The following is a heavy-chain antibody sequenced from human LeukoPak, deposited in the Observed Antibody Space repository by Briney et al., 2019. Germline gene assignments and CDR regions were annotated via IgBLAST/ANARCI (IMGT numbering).Heavy chain of an antibody. CDR2: IYYSGST. CDR3: ARTTVTTNFDY. D-gene: IGHD4-17*01. Sequence: SETLSLTCTVSGGSISSSSYYWGWLRQPPGKGLEWIGSIYYSGSTYYNPSLKSRVTISVDTSKNQFSLKLSSVTAADTAVYYCARTTVTTNFDYWGQGTLVTVSS. J-gene: IGHJ4*02. CDR1: GGSISSSSYY. V-gene: IGHV4-39*01.